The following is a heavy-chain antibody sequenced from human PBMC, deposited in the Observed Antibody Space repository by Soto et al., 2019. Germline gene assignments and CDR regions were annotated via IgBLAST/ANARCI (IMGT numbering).Heavy chain of an antibody. V-gene: IGHV4-39*01. J-gene: IGHJ6*03. CDR3: ARGNLNYMDV. CDR2: IYYSGST. Sequence: ESLSLTCTVSGGSISRTSDFWGWIRQPPGKGLEWIGSIYYSGSTYYNPSLQSRLTMSVDTSKNQFSLKLRSVTAADTDVYYCARGNLNYMDVWGKGTTVNVSS. CDR1: GGSISRTSDF.